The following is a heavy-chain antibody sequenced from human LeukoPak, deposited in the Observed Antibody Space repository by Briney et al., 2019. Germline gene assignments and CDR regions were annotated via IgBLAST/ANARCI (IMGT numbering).Heavy chain of an antibody. CDR1: GFTFSSYS. CDR2: ISSSNNYI. CDR3: ARDWGSGSYYPTNFDY. J-gene: IGHJ4*02. V-gene: IGHV3-21*01. D-gene: IGHD3-10*01. Sequence: GGSLRLSCAASGFTFSSYSMNWVRQAPGKGLEWVSSISSSNNYIYYADSVKGRFTISRDNAKSTLYLQMNSLRAEDTAVYYCARDWGSGSYYPTNFDYWGQGTLVTVSS.